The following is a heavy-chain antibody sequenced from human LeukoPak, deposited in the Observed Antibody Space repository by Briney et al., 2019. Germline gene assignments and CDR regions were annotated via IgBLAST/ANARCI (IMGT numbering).Heavy chain of an antibody. CDR3: ARENSGSYREFDY. V-gene: IGHV4-4*07. Sequence: SETLSLTCTVSGGSISSYYWSWIRQPAGKGLEWIGRIYASGSTNYNASLKSRVSMSVDTSKNRFSLKLSSVTAADTAVFYCARENSGSYREFDYWGQGTLVTVSS. CDR1: GGSISSYY. J-gene: IGHJ4*02. D-gene: IGHD1-26*01. CDR2: IYASGST.